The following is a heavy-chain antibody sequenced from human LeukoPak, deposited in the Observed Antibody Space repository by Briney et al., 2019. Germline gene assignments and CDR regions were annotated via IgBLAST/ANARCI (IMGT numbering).Heavy chain of an antibody. V-gene: IGHV3-30*03. J-gene: IGHJ6*02. Sequence: GGSLRLSCAASGFTFSSYGMHWVRQAPGKGLEWVAVISYDGSNKYYADSVKGRFTISRDNSKNTLYLQMNSLRAEDTAVYYCARVSDFWSGHYYYYGMDVWGQGTTVTVSS. CDR2: ISYDGSNK. CDR1: GFTFSSYG. CDR3: ARVSDFWSGHYYYYGMDV. D-gene: IGHD3-3*01.